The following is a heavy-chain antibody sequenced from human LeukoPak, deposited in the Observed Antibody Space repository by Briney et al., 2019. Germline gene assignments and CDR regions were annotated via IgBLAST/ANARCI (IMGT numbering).Heavy chain of an antibody. V-gene: IGHV4-38-2*02. CDR3: GRPLSYYSDSSGDNAFDI. CDR2: IYHSGST. D-gene: IGHD3-22*01. CDR1: GYSISSGYY. J-gene: IGHJ3*02. Sequence: SETLSLTCTVSGYSISSGYYWGRIRQPPGKGLEWIGNIYHSGSTYYNPSLKSRVTISVDTSKNQFSLKLSSVTAADTAVYYCGRPLSYYSDSSGDNAFDIWGQGTMVTVSS.